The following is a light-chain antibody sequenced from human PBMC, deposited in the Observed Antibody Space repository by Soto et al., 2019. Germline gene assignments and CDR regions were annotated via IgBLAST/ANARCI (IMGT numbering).Light chain of an antibody. V-gene: IGLV2-11*01. Sequence: QSALTQPRSVSGSPGQSVTISCTGASSDVGDYNYVSWYRQYPGKAPKLMIYDDTKRPSGVPDRFSGSKSGNTASLTISGLQAEDEADYYCCSYAGTYTLLFGGGTKLTVL. CDR1: SSDVGDYNY. J-gene: IGLJ2*01. CDR3: CSYAGTYTLL. CDR2: DDT.